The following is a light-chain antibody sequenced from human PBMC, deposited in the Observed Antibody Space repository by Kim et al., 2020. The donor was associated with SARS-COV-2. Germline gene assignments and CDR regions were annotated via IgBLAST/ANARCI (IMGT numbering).Light chain of an antibody. J-gene: IGLJ3*02. V-gene: IGLV10-54*01. Sequence: QTAKLTCTGDSNIVGDQGAAWLQQHQVHPPKLLAYRNNNLPSGISERLSASRSVNTASLTITGLQPEDEADYYCSAWYSGLRAWVFGGGTQLAVL. CDR3: SAWYSGLRAWV. CDR1: SNIVGDQG. CDR2: RNN.